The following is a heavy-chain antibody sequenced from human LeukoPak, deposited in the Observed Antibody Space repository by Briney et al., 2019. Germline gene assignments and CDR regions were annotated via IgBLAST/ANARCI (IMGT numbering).Heavy chain of an antibody. Sequence: GGSLRLSCAASGFTFSSYSMNWVRQAPGKGLEWVSSISSSSSYIYYADSVKGRFTISRDNAKNSLYLQMNSLRAEDTAVYYCAKDRQGVVPAASIDYWGQGTLVTVSS. D-gene: IGHD2-2*01. CDR2: ISSSSSYI. CDR3: AKDRQGVVPAASIDY. J-gene: IGHJ4*02. V-gene: IGHV3-21*04. CDR1: GFTFSSYS.